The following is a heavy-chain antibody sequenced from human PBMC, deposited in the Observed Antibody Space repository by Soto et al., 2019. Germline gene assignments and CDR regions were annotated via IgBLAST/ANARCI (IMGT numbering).Heavy chain of an antibody. J-gene: IGHJ4*02. CDR1: GFTFSSYA. CDR2: ISGSGGST. V-gene: IGHV3-23*01. D-gene: IGHD3-22*01. CDR3: AKGSPYYYDSSGYDD. Sequence: GGSLRLSCAASGFTFSSYAMSWVRQAPGKGLEWVSAISGSGGSTYYADSVKGRFTISRDNSKNTLYLQMNSLRAEDTAVYYCAKGSPYYYDSSGYDDWCQGTLVTVSS.